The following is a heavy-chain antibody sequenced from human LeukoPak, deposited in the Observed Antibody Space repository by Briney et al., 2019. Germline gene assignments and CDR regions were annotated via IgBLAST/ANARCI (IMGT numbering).Heavy chain of an antibody. V-gene: IGHV4-30-2*01. CDR1: GGSISSGGYS. CDR2: IYHSGST. CDR3: ARGGRALGMDV. Sequence: PSETLSLTCAVSGGSISSGGYSWSWIRQPPGKGLEWIGYIYHSGSTYYNPSLKSRVTISVDRSKNQSSLKLSSVTAADTAVYYCARGGRALGMDVWGQGTTVTVSS. J-gene: IGHJ6*02.